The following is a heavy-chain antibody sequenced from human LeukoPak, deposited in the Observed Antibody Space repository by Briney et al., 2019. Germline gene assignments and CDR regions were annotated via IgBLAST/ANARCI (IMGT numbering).Heavy chain of an antibody. Sequence: SETLSLTCTVFGGSVSSGRCYWIWIRQPPGKGLEWIGYIYYSGSANYNPSLKSRVTISLDTSKSQFSLKLSSVTAADTAVYYCARDQGYTYGGGYYFDYWGQGTLVTVSS. CDR1: GGSVSSGRCY. CDR3: ARDQGYTYGGGYYFDY. CDR2: IYYSGSA. D-gene: IGHD5-18*01. V-gene: IGHV4-61*01. J-gene: IGHJ4*02.